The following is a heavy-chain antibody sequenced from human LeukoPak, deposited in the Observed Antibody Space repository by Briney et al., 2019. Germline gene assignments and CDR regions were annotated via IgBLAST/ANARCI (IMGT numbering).Heavy chain of an antibody. CDR1: EFTFTTYG. CDR2: ISYDGSNK. Sequence: GGSLRLSCAVSEFTFTTYGMHWVRQAPGKGLEWVAVISYDGSNKYYADSVKGRFTISRDNSENTLYLQMNSLRAEDTAVYYCAKDLQGGAFDYWGQGTLVTVSS. D-gene: IGHD3-16*01. J-gene: IGHJ4*02. V-gene: IGHV3-30*18. CDR3: AKDLQGGAFDY.